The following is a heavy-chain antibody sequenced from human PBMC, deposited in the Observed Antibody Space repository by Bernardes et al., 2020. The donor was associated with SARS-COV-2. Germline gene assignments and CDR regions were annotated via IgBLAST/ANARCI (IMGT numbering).Heavy chain of an antibody. CDR1: GYTISCGW. CDR2: IREDGSDK. Sequence: GGTLRLSCAASGYTISCGWMSWRRQPPGKGPEGVANIREDGSDKYCADSVKGRFTISRDNAQNLLFLQMNILSVEDTAVYYCARREAPDFWGQGTLVTVSS. J-gene: IGHJ4*02. V-gene: IGHV3-7*01. CDR3: ARREAPDF.